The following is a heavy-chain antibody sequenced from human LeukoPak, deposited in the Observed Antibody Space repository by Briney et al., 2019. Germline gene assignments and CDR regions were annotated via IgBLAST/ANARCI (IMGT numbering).Heavy chain of an antibody. CDR1: GFTFSSYS. CDR2: ISSSSSTI. D-gene: IGHD3-22*01. V-gene: IGHV3-48*04. J-gene: IGHJ4*02. Sequence: GGSLRLPCAASGFTFSSYSMNWVRQAPGKGLEWVSYISSSSSTIYYADSVKGRFTISRDNAKNSLYLQMNSLRAEDTAVYYCARGILVYYDSSGYYSGFDYWGQGTLVTVSS. CDR3: ARGILVYYDSSGYYSGFDY.